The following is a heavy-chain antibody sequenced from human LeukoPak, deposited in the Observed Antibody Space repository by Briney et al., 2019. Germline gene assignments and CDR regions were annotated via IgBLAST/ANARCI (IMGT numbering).Heavy chain of an antibody. Sequence: ASVKVSCKASGYTFTGSYMHWVRQAPGQGLEYMGWINPKNGGTNSAQKSQGRVTMTRDTSITIAYMELSRLTSDDTAVYYCARGIRSSNSWYDYWGQGTLVTVSS. J-gene: IGHJ4*02. D-gene: IGHD6-13*01. CDR3: ARGIRSSNSWYDY. V-gene: IGHV1-2*02. CDR2: INPKNGGT. CDR1: GYTFTGSY.